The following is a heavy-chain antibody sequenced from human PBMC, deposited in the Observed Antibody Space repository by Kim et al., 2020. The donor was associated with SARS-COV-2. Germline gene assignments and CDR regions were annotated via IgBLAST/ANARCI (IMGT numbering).Heavy chain of an antibody. CDR1: GGSFSGYY. V-gene: IGHV4-34*01. J-gene: IGHJ6*02. CDR2: INHSGST. Sequence: SETLSLTCAVYGGSFSGYYWSWIRQPPGKGLEWIGEINHSGSTNYNPSLKSRVTISVDTSKNRFSLKLSSVTAADTAVYYCARKLVRGVIGYYGMDVWGQGTTVTVSS. D-gene: IGHD3-10*01. CDR3: ARKLVRGVIGYYGMDV.